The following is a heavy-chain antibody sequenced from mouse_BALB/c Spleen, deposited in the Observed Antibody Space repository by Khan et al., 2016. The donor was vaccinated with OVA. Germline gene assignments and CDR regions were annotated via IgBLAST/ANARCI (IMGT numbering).Heavy chain of an antibody. CDR2: IYPGNINN. J-gene: IGHJ3*01. D-gene: IGHD1-1*01. CDR3: ARGVYGAFDY. V-gene: IGHV1S56*01. CDR1: DYTFTSYY. Sequence: QVQLQQSGPELVKPGASVWISCKASDYTFTSYYIHWVKQRPGQGLEWLGWIYPGNINNNYTDRLTGKATLNADKSSSTAYMLLSSLTSEDSAVYFCARGVYGAFDYWGQGTLVTVSA.